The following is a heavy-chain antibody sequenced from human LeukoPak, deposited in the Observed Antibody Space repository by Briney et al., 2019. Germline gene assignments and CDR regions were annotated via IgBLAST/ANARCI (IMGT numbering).Heavy chain of an antibody. CDR2: IYYSGST. J-gene: IGHJ4*02. Sequence: SETLSLTCTVSGGSISSGGYYWSWIRQHPGKGLEWIGYIYYSGSTYYSPSLKSRVTISVDMSKNQFSLKLSSVTAADTAVYYCARVVQVPAVYFDFWGQGTLVTVSS. CDR3: ARVVQVPAVYFDF. CDR1: GGSISSGGYY. D-gene: IGHD2-2*01. V-gene: IGHV4-31*03.